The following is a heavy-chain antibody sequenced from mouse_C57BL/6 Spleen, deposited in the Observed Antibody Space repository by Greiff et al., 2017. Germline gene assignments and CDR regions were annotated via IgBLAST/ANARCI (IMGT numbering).Heavy chain of an antibody. Sequence: EVQGVESGGGLVQPGGSLSLSCAASGFTFTDYYMSWVRQPPGKALEWLGFIRNKANGYTSEYSAAVKGRFTISRDNSQSILDLQMHALRAEDSATYYCARPDDGCYFGYWGQGTLVTVSA. V-gene: IGHV7-3*01. CDR1: GFTFTDYY. J-gene: IGHJ3*01. D-gene: IGHD2-3*01. CDR3: ARPDDGCYFGY. CDR2: IRNKANGYTS.